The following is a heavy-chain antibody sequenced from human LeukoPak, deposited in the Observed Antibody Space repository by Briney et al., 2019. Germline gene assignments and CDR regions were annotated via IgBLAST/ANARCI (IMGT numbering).Heavy chain of an antibody. CDR1: GFTFSSYA. V-gene: IGHV3-23*01. J-gene: IGHJ3*02. D-gene: IGHD3-22*01. Sequence: GGSLRLSCAASGFTFSSYAMSWVRQAPGKGLEWVSAISGSGGSTYYADSVKGRFTISRDNSKNTLYLQMNSLRAEDTAVYYCAKDIELEAYYYDSPDAFDIWGQGTMVTVSS. CDR2: ISGSGGST. CDR3: AKDIELEAYYYDSPDAFDI.